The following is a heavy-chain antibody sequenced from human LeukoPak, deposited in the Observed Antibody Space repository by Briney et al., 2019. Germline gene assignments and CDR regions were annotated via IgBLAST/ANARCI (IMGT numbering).Heavy chain of an antibody. V-gene: IGHV3-23*01. D-gene: IGHD3-9*01. CDR1: GFTFSSYA. CDR3: AKPPRYFDWPAFDY. CDR2: ISGSGGST. Sequence: GGSLRLSCAASGFTFSSYAMSWVRQAPGKGLEWVSAISGSGGSTYYADPVKGRFTISRDNSKNTLYLQMNSLRAEDTAVYYCAKPPRYFDWPAFDYWGQGTLVTVSS. J-gene: IGHJ4*02.